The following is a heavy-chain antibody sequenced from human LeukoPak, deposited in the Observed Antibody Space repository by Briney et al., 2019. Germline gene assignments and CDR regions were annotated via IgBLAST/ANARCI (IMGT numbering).Heavy chain of an antibody. CDR1: GGSISSYY. CDR3: ARGASGSYHYFDY. D-gene: IGHD1-26*01. J-gene: IGHJ4*02. Sequence: SETLSLTCTVSGGSISSYYWSLIRQPAGKGLEWIGRIYTSGTTNYNPSLKSRVTMSVDTSKNHFSLKLSSVTAADTAVYYCARGASGSYHYFDYWGQGTLVTVSS. V-gene: IGHV4-4*07. CDR2: IYTSGTT.